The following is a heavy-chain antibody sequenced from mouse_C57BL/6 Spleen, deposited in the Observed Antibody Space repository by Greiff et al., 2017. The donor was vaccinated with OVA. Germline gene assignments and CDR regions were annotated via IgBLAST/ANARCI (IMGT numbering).Heavy chain of an antibody. CDR1: GFTFSDYG. CDR3: ARDDYDGGYFDY. Sequence: EVQLVESGGGLVKPGGSLKLSCAASGFTFSDYGMHWVRQAPEKGLEWVAYISSGSSTIYYADTVKGRFTISRDNAKNTLFLQMTSLRSEDTAMDYCARDDYDGGYFDYWGQGTTLTVSS. J-gene: IGHJ2*01. CDR2: ISSGSSTI. V-gene: IGHV5-17*01. D-gene: IGHD2-4*01.